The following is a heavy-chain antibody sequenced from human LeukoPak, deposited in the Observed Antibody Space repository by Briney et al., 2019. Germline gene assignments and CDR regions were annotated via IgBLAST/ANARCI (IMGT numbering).Heavy chain of an antibody. D-gene: IGHD5-12*01. CDR1: GFTFSSYS. CDR2: MSNSGENT. V-gene: IGHV3-30*03. Sequence: GGSLRLSCAASGFTFSSYSMQWVRQTPGKGLEWVGIMSNSGENTFYGEAVKGRFTISRDNSQNTLYLQMNSLRPEDTAVYYCARGGYGGYDDAFDLWGQGTMVTVSS. J-gene: IGHJ3*01. CDR3: ARGGYGGYDDAFDL.